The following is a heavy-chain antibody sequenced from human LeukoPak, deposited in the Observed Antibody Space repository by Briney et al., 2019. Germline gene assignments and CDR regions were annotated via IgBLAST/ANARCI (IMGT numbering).Heavy chain of an antibody. CDR2: IHAKTGNP. CDR1: GYTFTTNP. D-gene: IGHD1-1*01. V-gene: IGHV7-4-1*02. CDR3: ASRPGQLPPAPHDY. Sequence: ASVKVSCKASGYTFTTNPINWVRQAPGQGLEWMGWIHAKTGNPTYAQGFTGRFVFSLDTSVSTAYLLISSLKPEDTAVYYCASRPGQLPPAPHDYWGQGTLVSVSS. J-gene: IGHJ4*02.